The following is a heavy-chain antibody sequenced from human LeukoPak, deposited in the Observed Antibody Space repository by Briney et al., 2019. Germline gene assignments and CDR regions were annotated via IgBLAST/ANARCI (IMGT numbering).Heavy chain of an antibody. Sequence: PSETLSLTCSVSGGSISSGPYFWSWIRQSPGQGLEWIGYIWPSGSTNYNPSLSGRVAISLDKSRNHFTLMVTAVTAADTAVYYCAKTYYDILTGYGGPYYMDVWGKGTTVTVSS. CDR3: AKTYYDILTGYGGPYYMDV. CDR2: IWPSGST. V-gene: IGHV4-30-2*02. J-gene: IGHJ6*03. CDR1: GGSISSGPYF. D-gene: IGHD3-9*01.